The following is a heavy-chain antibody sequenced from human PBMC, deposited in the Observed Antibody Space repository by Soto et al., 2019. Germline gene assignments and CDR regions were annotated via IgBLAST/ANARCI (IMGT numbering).Heavy chain of an antibody. CDR2: INHSGST. V-gene: IGHV4-34*01. J-gene: IGHJ5*02. CDR1: GGSFSGYY. Sequence: PSETLSLTCAVYGGSFSGYYGSWIRQPPGKGLEWIGEINHSGSTNYSPXLKSRVTISVDTSKNQFSLKLSSVTAADTAVYYCARGRRYCSSTSCYNWFYPWGQGTLVTVSS. CDR3: ARGRRYCSSTSCYNWFYP. D-gene: IGHD2-2*01.